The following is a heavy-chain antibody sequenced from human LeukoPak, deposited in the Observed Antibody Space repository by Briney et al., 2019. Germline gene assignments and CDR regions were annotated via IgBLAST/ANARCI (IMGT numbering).Heavy chain of an antibody. Sequence: SETLSLTCTVSGGSISSSSYYWGWIRQPPGKGLEWIGSIYYSGSTYYNPSLKSRVTISVDTSKSQFSLKLSSVTAADTAVYYCASLTSAQPECWGQGTLVTVSS. CDR2: IYYSGST. CDR1: GGSISSSSYY. V-gene: IGHV4-39*01. J-gene: IGHJ4*02. CDR3: ASLTSAQPEC.